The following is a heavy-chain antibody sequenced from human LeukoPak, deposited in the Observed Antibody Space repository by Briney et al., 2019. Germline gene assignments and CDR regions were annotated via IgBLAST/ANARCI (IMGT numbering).Heavy chain of an antibody. D-gene: IGHD3-10*01. CDR1: GFTFSNAW. J-gene: IGHJ4*02. CDR2: IKSKTDGGTT. Sequence: GGSLRLSCAASGFTFSNAWMSWVRQAPGKGLEWVGRIKSKTDGGTTDYAAPVKGRFTISRDDSKSTLYLQMNSLKTEDTAVYYCTTEAELTWWFGELLRDDYWGQGTLVTVSS. V-gene: IGHV3-15*01. CDR3: TTEAELTWWFGELLRDDY.